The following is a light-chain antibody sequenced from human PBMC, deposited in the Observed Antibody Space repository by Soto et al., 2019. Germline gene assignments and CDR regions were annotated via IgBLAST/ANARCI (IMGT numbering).Light chain of an antibody. Sequence: IQMTQSPSTMSASVGDRVTITCRASQSIDSWLAWYQQKPGKAPKFLMYKASNLESGVPSRFSGSGSETEFTLTISSLQPDDFAIYYCQHYKSYPWTFGQGTKVELK. CDR3: QHYKSYPWT. CDR1: QSIDSW. V-gene: IGKV1-5*03. J-gene: IGKJ1*01. CDR2: KAS.